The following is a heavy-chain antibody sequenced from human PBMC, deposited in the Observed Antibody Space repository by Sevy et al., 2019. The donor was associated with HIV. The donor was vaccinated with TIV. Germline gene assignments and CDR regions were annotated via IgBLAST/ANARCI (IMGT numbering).Heavy chain of an antibody. Sequence: GGSLRLSCAASGFTFSNYGMNWVRQAPGKGLEWVAVIWSDGSKKYYADSVKGRFTISRDNSKNTVYLQMNSLRTEDTAMYHCASNERGLPSCTGDCKNAEYFQNWGQGTLVTVSS. J-gene: IGHJ1*01. V-gene: IGHV3-33*08. CDR3: ASNERGLPSCTGDCKNAEYFQN. CDR2: IWSDGSKK. CDR1: GFTFSNYG. D-gene: IGHD2-8*02.